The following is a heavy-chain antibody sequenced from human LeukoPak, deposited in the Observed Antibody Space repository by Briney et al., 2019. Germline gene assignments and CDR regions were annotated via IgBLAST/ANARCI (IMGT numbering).Heavy chain of an antibody. D-gene: IGHD5-18*01. CDR3: ARVLPRRGYSNGEFDY. J-gene: IGHJ4*02. CDR2: IYYSGST. V-gene: IGHV4-31*03. Sequence: PSETLSLTCTVSGGSISSGGYYWSWIRQHPGKGLEWIGYIYYSGSTYYNPSLKSRVTISVDTSKNQFSLKLSSVTAADTAVYYCARVLPRRGYSNGEFDYWGQGTLVTVSS. CDR1: GGSISSGGYY.